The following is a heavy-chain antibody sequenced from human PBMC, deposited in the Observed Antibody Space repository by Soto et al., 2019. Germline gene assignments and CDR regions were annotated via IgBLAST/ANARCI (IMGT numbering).Heavy chain of an antibody. CDR3: ARDGYDGSGSPYPAF. D-gene: IGHD3-10*01. J-gene: IGHJ4*02. V-gene: IGHV4-59*01. CDR1: GASMSEYF. Sequence: PETLSLTCTVSGASMSEYFWSWIRQSPGKGLEWIGYIYYLGSTDYNPSLKSRVTISVDTSKRQCSLRLTSVTAADTAVYYCARDGYDGSGSPYPAFWGPGTQVTVSS. CDR2: IYYLGST.